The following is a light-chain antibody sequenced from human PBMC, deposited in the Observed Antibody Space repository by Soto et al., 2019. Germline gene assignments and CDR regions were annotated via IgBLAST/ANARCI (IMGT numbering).Light chain of an antibody. Sequence: EIVLTQSPGTLSLSPGERATLSCRASQSVSSSYLAWYKQKPGQAPRLLIYGASSRATGIPDRFSSSGSGTDFTVTISGLETEDFAVYYCQQYGSPWTFGEGTKVEIK. J-gene: IGKJ1*01. V-gene: IGKV3-20*01. CDR3: QQYGSPWT. CDR1: QSVSSSY. CDR2: GAS.